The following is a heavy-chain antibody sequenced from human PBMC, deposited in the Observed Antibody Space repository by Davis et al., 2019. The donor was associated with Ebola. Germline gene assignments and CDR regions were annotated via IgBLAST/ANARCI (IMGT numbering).Heavy chain of an antibody. CDR2: IFPGDSDT. Sequence: GESLKISCKGSGYSFTIYWIVWVRQMPGKGLECMGIIFPGDSDTRYSPSFQSQVTISADKSISTAYLQWSSLKASDSAMYYCARGTDGYNPGGYFDSWGQGTLVTVSS. V-gene: IGHV5-51*01. J-gene: IGHJ4*02. CDR3: ARGTDGYNPGGYFDS. CDR1: GYSFTIYW. D-gene: IGHD5-24*01.